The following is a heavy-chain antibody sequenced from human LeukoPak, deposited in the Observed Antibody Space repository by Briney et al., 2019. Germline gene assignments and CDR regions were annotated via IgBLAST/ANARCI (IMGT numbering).Heavy chain of an antibody. D-gene: IGHD6-19*01. CDR3: ARYNSGWNDY. V-gene: IGHV3-21*01. J-gene: IGHJ4*02. CDR2: ISSTSSLI. CDR1: GFTFSSFN. Sequence: GGSLRLSCAAPGFTFSSFNMNWVRQAPGKGLEWVSSISSTSSLIWYADSLKGRFTISRDNAKNSLYLQMDSLRAEDTAVYYCARYNSGWNDYWGQGTLVTVSS.